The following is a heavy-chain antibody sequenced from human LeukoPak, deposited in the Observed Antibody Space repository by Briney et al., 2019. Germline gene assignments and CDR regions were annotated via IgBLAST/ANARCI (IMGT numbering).Heavy chain of an antibody. CDR3: ASAYSSGYYSFDY. CDR2: INSDGRST. Sequence: GGSLRLAWAASGFTFSGYWMHWVRQAPGKGLVWVSRINSDGRSTSYADSVKGRFTISRDNAKNTLDLQMTSLRAEGMAVYYCASAYSSGYYSFDYWGQGTLVTVSS. D-gene: IGHD3-22*01. CDR1: GFTFSGYW. J-gene: IGHJ4*02. V-gene: IGHV3-74*01.